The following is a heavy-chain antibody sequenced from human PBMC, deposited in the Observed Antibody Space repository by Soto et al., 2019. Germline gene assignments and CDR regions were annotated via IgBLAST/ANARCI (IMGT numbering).Heavy chain of an antibody. Sequence: SLRLSCTASGFTFSNYGMHWVRQAPDKGLEWVAIIWYDGSKTYYADSVKGRFTISRDNSRNTVYLQMNDLRVEDAAVYYCAYGSGSFRNPDYWGQGALVTVSS. J-gene: IGHJ4*02. CDR3: AYGSGSFRNPDY. CDR2: IWYDGSKT. CDR1: GFTFSNYG. V-gene: IGHV3-33*01. D-gene: IGHD3-10*01.